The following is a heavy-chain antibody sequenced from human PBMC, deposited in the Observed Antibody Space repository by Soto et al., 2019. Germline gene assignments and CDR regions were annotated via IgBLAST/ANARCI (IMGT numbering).Heavy chain of an antibody. Sequence: SETLSLTCTVSGGSISSYYWSWIRQPPGKGLERIGYIYYSGSTNYNPSLKSRVTISVDTSTSTAYMELRSLRSDDTAVYYCASLGVFKGFDYWGQGTLVTVSS. CDR2: IYYSGST. CDR3: ASLGVFKGFDY. CDR1: GGSISSYY. V-gene: IGHV4-59*01. J-gene: IGHJ4*02.